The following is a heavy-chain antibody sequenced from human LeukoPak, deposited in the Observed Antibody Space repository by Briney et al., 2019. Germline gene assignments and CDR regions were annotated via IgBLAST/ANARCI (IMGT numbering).Heavy chain of an antibody. D-gene: IGHD3-16*01. V-gene: IGHV5-51*01. CDR3: ARPYYDYVWGSYLGAFDI. J-gene: IGHJ3*02. CDR2: IYPGDSDT. CDR1: GYSFTSYW. Sequence: GESLQISCKGSGYSFTSYWIGWVRQMPGKGLEWMGIIYPGDSDTRYSPSFQGQVTISAGKSISTAYLQWSSLKASDTAMYYCARPYYDYVWGSYLGAFDIWGQGTMVTVSS.